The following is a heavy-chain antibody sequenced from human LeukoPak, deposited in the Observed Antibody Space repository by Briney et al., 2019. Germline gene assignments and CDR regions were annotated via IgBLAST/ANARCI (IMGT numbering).Heavy chain of an antibody. CDR1: GFTFSSYS. D-gene: IGHD6-6*01. V-gene: IGHV3-21*01. CDR3: ARFRAAQYYFDY. CDR2: ISSSSSYI. J-gene: IGHJ4*02. Sequence: PGGPLRLSCAASGFTFSSYSMNWVRQAPGKGLEWVSSISSSSSYIYYADSVKGRFTISRDNAKNSLYLQMNSLRAEDTAVYYCARFRAAQYYFDYWGQGTLVTVSS.